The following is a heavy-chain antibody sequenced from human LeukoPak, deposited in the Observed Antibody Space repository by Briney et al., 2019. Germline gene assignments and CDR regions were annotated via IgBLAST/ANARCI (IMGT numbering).Heavy chain of an antibody. J-gene: IGHJ4*02. Sequence: SQTLSLTCTVSGGSISSGDYYWSWIRQRPGKGLEWIGSIYYSGFTYYNPSLESRVTISVDTSKNQFSLNLSSVTAADTAVYYRARVRFLEWLPFDYWGQGTLVTVSS. CDR3: ARVRFLEWLPFDY. CDR2: IYYSGFT. D-gene: IGHD3-3*01. V-gene: IGHV4-31*03. CDR1: GGSISSGDYY.